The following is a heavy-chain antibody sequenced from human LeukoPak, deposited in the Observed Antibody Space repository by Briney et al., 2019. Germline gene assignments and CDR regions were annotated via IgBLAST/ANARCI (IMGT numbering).Heavy chain of an antibody. V-gene: IGHV4-39*07. CDR3: ARGGSYTMVKNY. D-gene: IGHD1-26*01. Sequence: SETLSLTCTVSGGSISSGSYYWGWIRQPPGKGLEWIGSVFYSGSTYYNPSLKSQVTISVDTSKNQFSLRLSSVTAADTAVYYCARGGSYTMVKNYWGQGTLVTVSS. CDR2: VFYSGST. CDR1: GGSISSGSYY. J-gene: IGHJ4*02.